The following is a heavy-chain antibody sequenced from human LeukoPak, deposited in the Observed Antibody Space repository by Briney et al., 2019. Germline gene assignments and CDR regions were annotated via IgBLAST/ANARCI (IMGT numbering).Heavy chain of an antibody. CDR3: ARDLFTEGEDY. J-gene: IGHJ4*02. Sequence: ARSLRLSCAASGFTFSRYWMSWVRQAPEEWLEWVDNIHEQGGDMYYVGSVKGRFPISRDNAKNSLYLQMNSLRADDTAVYYCARDLFTEGEDYWGQGTLVTVSS. V-gene: IGHV3-7*01. CDR2: IHEQGGDM. D-gene: IGHD3-16*01. CDR1: GFTFSRYW.